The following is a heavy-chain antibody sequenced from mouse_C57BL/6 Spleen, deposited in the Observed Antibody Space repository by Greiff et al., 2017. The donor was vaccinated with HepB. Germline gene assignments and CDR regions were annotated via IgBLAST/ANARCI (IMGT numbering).Heavy chain of an antibody. CDR2: INPSSGYT. Sequence: VQLQQSGAELARPGASVKMSCKASGYTFTSYTMHWVKQRPGPGLEWIGYINPSSGYTKYNQKFKDKATLTADKSSSTAYMQLSSLTSEDSAVYYCASRNYSNYGWYFDVWGTGTTVTVSS. CDR1: GYTFTSYT. V-gene: IGHV1-4*01. D-gene: IGHD2-5*01. J-gene: IGHJ1*03. CDR3: ASRNYSNYGWYFDV.